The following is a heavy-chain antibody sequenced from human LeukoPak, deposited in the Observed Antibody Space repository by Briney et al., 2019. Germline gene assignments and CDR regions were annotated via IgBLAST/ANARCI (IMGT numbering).Heavy chain of an antibody. CDR3: ARREIGQQLVPPTGYYMDV. D-gene: IGHD6-13*01. CDR1: GGSFSGYY. V-gene: IGHV4-34*01. Sequence: PSETLSLTCAVYGGSFSGYYWSWIRQPPGKGLEWIGEINHSGSTNYNPSLKSRVTISVDTSKNQFSLKLSSVTAADTAVYYCARREIGQQLVPPTGYYMDVWGKGTTVTVSS. J-gene: IGHJ6*03. CDR2: INHSGST.